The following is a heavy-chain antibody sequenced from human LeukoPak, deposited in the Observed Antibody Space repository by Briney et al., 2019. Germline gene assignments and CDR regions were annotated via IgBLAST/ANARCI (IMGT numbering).Heavy chain of an antibody. Sequence: ASVKVSCKASGYTFTGYYMHWARQAPGQGLEWMGWINPNSGGTNYAQKFQGRVTMTRDTSISTAYMELSRLRSDDTAVYYCARNIAAAGTGYYYGMDVWGQGTTVTVSS. D-gene: IGHD6-13*01. J-gene: IGHJ6*02. CDR2: INPNSGGT. V-gene: IGHV1-2*02. CDR1: GYTFTGYY. CDR3: ARNIAAAGTGYYYGMDV.